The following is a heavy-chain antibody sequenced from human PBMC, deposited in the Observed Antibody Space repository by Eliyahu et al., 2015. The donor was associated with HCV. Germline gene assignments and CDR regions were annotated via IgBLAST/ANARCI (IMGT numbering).Heavy chain of an antibody. Sequence: QVQLQESGPGLVKPSETLSLTCTVSGAGSISISGYYWSWIRQPAGKGLEWIWAFDFWWPPQHQPSLKSRATMSLDSSKNQFSLKLSSVTAADTAVYYCARDLDYTPGYWGQGTLVTVSS. D-gene: IGHD4-11*01. CDR3: ARDLDYTPGY. J-gene: IGHJ4*02. CDR1: GAGSISISGYY. V-gene: IGHV4-4*07. CDR2: DFWWPP.